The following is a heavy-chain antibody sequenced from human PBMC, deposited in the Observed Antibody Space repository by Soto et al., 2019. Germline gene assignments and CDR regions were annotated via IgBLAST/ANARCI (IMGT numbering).Heavy chain of an antibody. CDR3: ARVFSDSSSFFDP. CDR2: IYYSGRT. CDR1: GGSISSSRYY. D-gene: IGHD6-13*01. J-gene: IGHJ5*02. Sequence: SETLSLTCTVSGGSISSSRYYWGWIRQHPGKGLEWIGYIYYSGRTYYNPSLKSRVTISVDTSKNQFSLKLSSVTAADTAVYYCARVFSDSSSFFDPWGQGTLVTVS. V-gene: IGHV4-31*03.